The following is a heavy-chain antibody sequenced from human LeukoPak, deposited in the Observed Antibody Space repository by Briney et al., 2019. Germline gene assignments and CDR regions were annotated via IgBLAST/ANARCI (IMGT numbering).Heavy chain of an antibody. D-gene: IGHD2-15*01. Sequence: GGSLRLSCAASGFTFSSYAMHWVRQAPGKGLEWVANIKQDGSEKYYVDSVKGRFTISRDNAKNSLYLQMDSLRAEDTAVYYCARDYGRYCSGGSCYPEHWGQGTLVTVSS. CDR2: IKQDGSEK. J-gene: IGHJ1*01. CDR3: ARDYGRYCSGGSCYPEH. CDR1: GFTFSSYA. V-gene: IGHV3-7*03.